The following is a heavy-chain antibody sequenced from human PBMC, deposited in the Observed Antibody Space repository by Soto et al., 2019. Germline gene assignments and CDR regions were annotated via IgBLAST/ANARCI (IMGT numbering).Heavy chain of an antibody. CDR2: IIPILGIA. CDR3: ARDSLGVAYFDY. CDR1: GGTFSSYT. Sequence: SVKVSCKASGGTFSSYTISWVRQAPGQGLEWMGRIIPILGIANYAQKFQGRVTITADKSTSTAYMELRSLRSDDTAVYYCARDSLGVAYFDYWGQGTLVTVSS. D-gene: IGHD3-3*01. J-gene: IGHJ4*02. V-gene: IGHV1-69*04.